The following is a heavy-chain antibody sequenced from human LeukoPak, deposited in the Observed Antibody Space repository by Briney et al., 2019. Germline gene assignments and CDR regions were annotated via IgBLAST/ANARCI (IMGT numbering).Heavy chain of an antibody. CDR3: ARDSHLYGAFDI. CDR1: GGTFSSYA. CDR2: IIPIFGTA. Sequence: GASVKVSCKASGGTFSSYAISWVRQAPGQGLVWMGGIIPIFGTANYAQKFQGRVTITADESTSTAYMELSSLRSEDTAVYYCARDSHLYGAFDIWGQGTMVTVSS. V-gene: IGHV1-69*01. D-gene: IGHD4-17*01. J-gene: IGHJ3*02.